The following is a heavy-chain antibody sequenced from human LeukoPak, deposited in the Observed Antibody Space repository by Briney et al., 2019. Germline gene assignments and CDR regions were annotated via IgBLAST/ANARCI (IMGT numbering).Heavy chain of an antibody. CDR2: IRYDGSNK. CDR1: GFTFSNYA. CDR3: AKDSGYGSALDY. Sequence: GGSLRLSCAASGFTFSNYAMSWARQPPGKGLEWVAFIRYDGSNKYYADSVKGRFTISRDNSKNTLYLQMNSLRAEDTAVYYCAKDSGYGSALDYWGQGTLVTVSS. V-gene: IGHV3-30*02. D-gene: IGHD3-10*01. J-gene: IGHJ4*02.